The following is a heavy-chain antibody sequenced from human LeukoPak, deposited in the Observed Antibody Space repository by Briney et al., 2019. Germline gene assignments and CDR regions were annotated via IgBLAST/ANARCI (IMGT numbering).Heavy chain of an antibody. CDR3: AKDPHAYCGGDCYFS. J-gene: IGHJ4*02. CDR2: ISGSGGST. D-gene: IGHD2-21*01. CDR1: GFTFSSYA. V-gene: IGHV3-23*01. Sequence: GGFLRLSCAASGFTFSSYAMSWVRQAPGRGLEWVSAISGSGGSTYYADSVKGRFTISRDNSKNTLYLQMNSLRAEDTAVYYCAKDPHAYCGGDCYFSWGQGTLVTVSS.